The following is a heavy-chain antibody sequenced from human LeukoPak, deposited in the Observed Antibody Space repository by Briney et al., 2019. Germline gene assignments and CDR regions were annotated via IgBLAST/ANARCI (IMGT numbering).Heavy chain of an antibody. CDR3: RFYYYMDV. Sequence: SETLSLTCAVSNYPITSDYYWVWIRQPPGQGLEWIGQIFHSGIAYYNPSLKSRVTMSVDTSRSQFSVNLNSVTAADTAVYYNRFYYYMDVWGKGTTVTVSS. J-gene: IGHJ6*03. V-gene: IGHV4-38-2*01. CDR1: NYPITSDYY. CDR2: IFHSGIA.